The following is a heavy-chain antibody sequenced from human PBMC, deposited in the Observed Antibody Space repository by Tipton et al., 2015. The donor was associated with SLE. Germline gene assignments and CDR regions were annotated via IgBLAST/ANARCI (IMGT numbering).Heavy chain of an antibody. V-gene: IGHV4-31*03. D-gene: IGHD3-3*01. CDR2: IYHSGST. Sequence: QLVQSGAEVKKPGESLKISCKGSGYTFAGYWIGWVRQMPGKGLEWIGYIYHSGSTYYNPSLRSRLTISVDTAKNQFSLSLSSVTAADTAVYYCAREGSGNGFDCWGQGTLVTVSS. CDR1: GYTFAGYW. J-gene: IGHJ4*02. CDR3: AREGSGNGFDC.